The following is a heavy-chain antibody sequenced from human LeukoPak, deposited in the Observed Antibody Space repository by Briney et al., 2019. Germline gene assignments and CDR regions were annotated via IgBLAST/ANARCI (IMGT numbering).Heavy chain of an antibody. Sequence: ASVKVSCKASGYTFTSYYMHWVRQAPGQGLEWMGIINPSGGSTSYAQKFQGRVTMTRDMSTSTVYMELRSLRPDDTAVYYCARDRIAERNWFDPWGQGTLVTVSS. CDR2: INPSGGST. J-gene: IGHJ5*02. CDR3: ARDRIAERNWFDP. CDR1: GYTFTSYY. D-gene: IGHD6-13*01. V-gene: IGHV1-46*01.